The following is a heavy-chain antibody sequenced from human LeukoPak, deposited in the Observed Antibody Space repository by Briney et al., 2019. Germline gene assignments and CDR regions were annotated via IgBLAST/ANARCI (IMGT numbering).Heavy chain of an antibody. CDR3: ARAERSIAVAPFDY. Sequence: GASVKVSCKASGYTFTSYAISWVRQAPGQGLEWMGGIIPIFGTADYAQKFQGRVTITADESTSTAYMELSSLRSEDTAVYYCARAERSIAVAPFDYWGQGTLVTVSS. D-gene: IGHD6-19*01. CDR1: GYTFTSYA. CDR2: IIPIFGTA. J-gene: IGHJ4*02. V-gene: IGHV1-69*13.